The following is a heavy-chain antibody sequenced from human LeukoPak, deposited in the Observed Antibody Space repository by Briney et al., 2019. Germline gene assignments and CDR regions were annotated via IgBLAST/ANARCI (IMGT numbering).Heavy chain of an antibody. CDR1: GFTFSSYA. CDR3: ARGARGWFDP. CDR2: IRDSGGST. Sequence: PGGSLRLSCAASGFTFSSYAMSWVRQAPGKGLEWVSGIRDSGGSTFYADSVKGRFTISRDNAKNSLYLQMNSLRAEDTAVYCCARGARGWFDPWGQGTLVTVSS. J-gene: IGHJ5*02. V-gene: IGHV3-23*01.